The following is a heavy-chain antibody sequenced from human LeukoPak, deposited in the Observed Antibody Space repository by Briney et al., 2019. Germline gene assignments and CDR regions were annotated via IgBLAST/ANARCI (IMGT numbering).Heavy chain of an antibody. D-gene: IGHD6-13*01. CDR3: AAQQLDNFDY. CDR2: INPSGGST. Sequence: GASVKVSCKASGYTFTSYYMHWVRQAPGQGLEWMGIINPSGGSTSYAQKFQGRVTMTRDTSTSTAYMELSSLRSEDTALYYCAAQQLDNFDYWGQGSLVTVSS. CDR1: GYTFTSYY. J-gene: IGHJ4*02. V-gene: IGHV1-46*01.